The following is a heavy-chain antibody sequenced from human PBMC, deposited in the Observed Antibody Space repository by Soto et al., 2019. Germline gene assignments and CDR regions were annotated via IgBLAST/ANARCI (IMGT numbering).Heavy chain of an antibody. CDR2: IYWDGDK. CDR1: GFSLSTSGAA. CDR3: AHRATMTIFGLIIDNGIWFDP. J-gene: IGHJ5*02. D-gene: IGHD3-3*01. Sequence: QINLIESGPTLVKPTQTLTLTCTFSGFSLSTSGAAVGWVRQPPGRALEWLALIYWDGDKRYNASLGNRLTITKDTSMNQVARTLTNVDPADTATYYCAHRATMTIFGLIIDNGIWFDPWGQGTRVIVSS. V-gene: IGHV2-5*02.